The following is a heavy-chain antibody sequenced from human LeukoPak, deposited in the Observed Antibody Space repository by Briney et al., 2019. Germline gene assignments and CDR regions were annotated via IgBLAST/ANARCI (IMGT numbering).Heavy chain of an antibody. CDR1: GGSISSYY. CDR3: ARAQVGTNYYYYYMDV. CDR2: INYSGST. Sequence: SETLSLTCTVSGGSISSYYWSWLRQPPGKGLEWVGYINYSGSTNYNPSLKSRVTISVDTSKNQFSLKLSSVTAADTAVYYCARAQVGTNYYYYYMDVWGKGTTVTVSS. V-gene: IGHV4-59*01. D-gene: IGHD2-8*01. J-gene: IGHJ6*03.